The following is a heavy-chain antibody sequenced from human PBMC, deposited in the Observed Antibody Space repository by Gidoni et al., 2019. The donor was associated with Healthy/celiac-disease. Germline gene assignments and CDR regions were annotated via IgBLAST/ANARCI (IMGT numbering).Heavy chain of an antibody. D-gene: IGHD3-22*01. Sequence: EVQLVQSGAEVKKPGESLKISCKGSGYSFTSYWIGWVRQMPGKGLEWMGIIYPGDSDTRYSPSCQGQVTISADKSISTAYLQWSSLKASDTAMYYCARADSSGYYYYYYGMDVWGQGTTVTVSS. J-gene: IGHJ6*02. CDR2: IYPGDSDT. CDR3: ARADSSGYYYYYYGMDV. CDR1: GYSFTSYW. V-gene: IGHV5-51*03.